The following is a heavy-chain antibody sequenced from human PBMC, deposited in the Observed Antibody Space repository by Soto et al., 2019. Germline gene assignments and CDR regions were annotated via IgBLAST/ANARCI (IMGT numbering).Heavy chain of an antibody. D-gene: IGHD3-3*01. Sequence: LXLIYIVSGAAINSRRDYWSWIRQPPRRGLEWIGSMYYSGSTYDNTSLKIRVTMSVDTSKNQFSLKLRSVTAADTALYYCARSSFRAFRSLEWVAPLECSGQGTPVTLSS. V-gene: IGHV4-39*01. CDR2: MYYSGST. CDR1: GAAINSRRDY. J-gene: IGHJ4*02. CDR3: ARSSFRAFRSLEWVAPLEC.